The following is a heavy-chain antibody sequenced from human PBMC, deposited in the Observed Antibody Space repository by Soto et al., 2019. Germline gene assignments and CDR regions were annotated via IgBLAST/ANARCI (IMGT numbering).Heavy chain of an antibody. Sequence: QVQLQESGPGLVKPSQTLSLTCTVSGGSISSGGYYWSWIRQHPGKGLEWIGYIYYSGSTYYNPSLKSRVTISVDTSKNQFCLKLSSVTAADTAVYYCARVSNDYGDPPLAFDIWGQGTMVTVSS. CDR1: GGSISSGGYY. CDR3: ARVSNDYGDPPLAFDI. D-gene: IGHD4-17*01. CDR2: IYYSGST. V-gene: IGHV4-31*03. J-gene: IGHJ3*02.